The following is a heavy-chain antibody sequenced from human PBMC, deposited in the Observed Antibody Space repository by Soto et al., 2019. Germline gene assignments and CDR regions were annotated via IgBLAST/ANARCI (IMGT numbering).Heavy chain of an antibody. Sequence: GGSLKLSCAASGFTFTSHWMHWFRQAPGRGLVWLSRIDSDESHINYADSVKGRFTISRDNVKNTLYLQMNSLRAEGTAMYYCGRSLGSKHAFDGWGPETKVTVS. D-gene: IGHD3-16*01. J-gene: IGHJ3*01. CDR1: GFTFTSHW. V-gene: IGHV3-74*01. CDR3: GRSLGSKHAFDG. CDR2: IDSDESHI.